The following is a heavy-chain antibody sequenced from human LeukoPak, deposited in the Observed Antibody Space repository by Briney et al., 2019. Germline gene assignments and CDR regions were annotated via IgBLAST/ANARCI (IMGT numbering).Heavy chain of an antibody. Sequence: ASVKVSCKASGYTFTDYYIHWVRQAPGQGLEWMGWINPHSGGTNYGQKFKGRVTMTRDTYISTAYMEVSRLTSDDTAVYYCARGMYSSGWYGSFDYWGQGTLVTVSS. D-gene: IGHD6-19*01. CDR3: ARGMYSSGWYGSFDY. V-gene: IGHV1-2*02. CDR1: GYTFTDYY. CDR2: INPHSGGT. J-gene: IGHJ4*02.